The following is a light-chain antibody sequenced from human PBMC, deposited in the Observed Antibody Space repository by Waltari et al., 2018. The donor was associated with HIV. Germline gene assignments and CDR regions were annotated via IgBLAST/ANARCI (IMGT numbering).Light chain of an antibody. CDR1: KLGSKS. CDR2: EDS. Sequence: SYVLTQPPSVSVAPGQTARINCGGNKLGSKSVHWYQQKPGQSPVLGVYEDSAGPSGIPVGLSGSNSGNTATLTISRGEAWDEADYYCQVLDSSNDHPYVFATGTKVTVL. V-gene: IGLV3-21*02. CDR3: QVLDSSNDHPYV. J-gene: IGLJ1*01.